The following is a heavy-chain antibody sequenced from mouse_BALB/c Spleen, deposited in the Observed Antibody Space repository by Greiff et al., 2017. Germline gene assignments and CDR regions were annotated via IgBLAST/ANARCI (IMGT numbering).Heavy chain of an antibody. J-gene: IGHJ4*01. Sequence: QVQLQQSGPGLVAPSQSLSITCTVSGFSLTSYGVHWVRQPPGKGLEWLGVIWAGGSTNYNSALMSRLSISKDNSKSQVFLKMNSLQTDDTAMYYCAREDGNRDYAMDYWGQGTSVTVSS. CDR3: AREDGNRDYAMDY. V-gene: IGHV2-9*02. CDR1: GFSLTSYG. D-gene: IGHD2-1*01. CDR2: IWAGGST.